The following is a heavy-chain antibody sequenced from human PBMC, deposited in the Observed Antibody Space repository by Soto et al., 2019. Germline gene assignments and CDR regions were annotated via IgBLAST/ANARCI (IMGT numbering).Heavy chain of an antibody. CDR1: GVSFSGYY. Sequence: SETLSLTCAVYGVSFSGYYWSLLRQPPGKGLEWIGEINHSGSTNHNPSLKSRVTISVDTSKNQFSLKLSSVTAADTAVYYCATKRGYSGLRPFDYWGQGTLVTVSS. J-gene: IGHJ4*02. D-gene: IGHD5-12*01. CDR3: ATKRGYSGLRPFDY. CDR2: INHSGST. V-gene: IGHV4-34*01.